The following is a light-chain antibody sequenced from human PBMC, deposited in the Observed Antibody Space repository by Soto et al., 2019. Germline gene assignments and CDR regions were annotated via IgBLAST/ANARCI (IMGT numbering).Light chain of an antibody. J-gene: IGLJ1*01. V-gene: IGLV1-40*01. CDR3: QSYDSSLSGYV. Sequence: QSVLTQPHSVSGAPGQRVTISCTGSSSNIGAGYDVHWYQQLPGTAPKLLIYGNINRPSGVPDGFSGSKSGTSASLAITGLEAEDEADYYCQSYDSSLSGYVFGTGTKVTVL. CDR1: SSNIGAGYD. CDR2: GNI.